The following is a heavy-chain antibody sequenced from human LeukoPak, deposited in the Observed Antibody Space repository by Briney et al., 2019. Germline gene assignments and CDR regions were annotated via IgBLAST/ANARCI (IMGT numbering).Heavy chain of an antibody. CDR1: GDSISSSSYY. CDR3: ARHGRGYGDYFDY. Sequence: SETLSLTCTVSGDSISSSSYYWGWIRQPPGKGLEWIGSIYYSGSTYYNPSLKSRVTISVDTSKSQFSLKLSSVTAADTAVYYRARHGRGYGDYFDYWGQGTLVTVSS. J-gene: IGHJ4*02. CDR2: IYYSGST. V-gene: IGHV4-39*01. D-gene: IGHD4-17*01.